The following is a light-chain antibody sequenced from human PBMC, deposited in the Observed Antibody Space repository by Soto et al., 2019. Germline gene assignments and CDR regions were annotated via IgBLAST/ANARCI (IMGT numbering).Light chain of an antibody. V-gene: IGKV3-15*01. Sequence: EIVMTQSPATPSVSPGERATLSCRASQSVASNLAWYQQKPGQAPRLLIYGTSTRATGIPARFSGSGSGTEFTLTISSLQSEDFAVYYCQQYNNWWTFGQGTKVDI. CDR2: GTS. J-gene: IGKJ1*01. CDR1: QSVASN. CDR3: QQYNNWWT.